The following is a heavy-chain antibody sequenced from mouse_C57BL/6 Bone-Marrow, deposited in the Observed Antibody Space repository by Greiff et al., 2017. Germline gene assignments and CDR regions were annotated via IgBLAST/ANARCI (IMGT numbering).Heavy chain of an antibody. D-gene: IGHD2-4*01. CDR1: GFTFSDYG. Sequence: EVHLVESGGGLVQPGGSLKLSCAASGFTFSDYGMAWVRQAPRQGPEWVAFISNLAYSIYYADTVTGRFTISRENAKNTLYLVRSSLRSEDTAMYYCARYDYDGDAMDYWGQGTSVTVSS. J-gene: IGHJ4*01. CDR2: ISNLAYSI. CDR3: ARYDYDGDAMDY. V-gene: IGHV5-15*01.